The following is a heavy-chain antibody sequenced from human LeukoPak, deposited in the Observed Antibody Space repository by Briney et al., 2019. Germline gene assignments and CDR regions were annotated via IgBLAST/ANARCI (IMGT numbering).Heavy chain of an antibody. V-gene: IGHV3-74*01. Sequence: LRPSYALSGFIFSNYYMYSLRQAPAKDLLSVSRISYDATHTYSADSVNGRFTISRDNAHNTLYLQMNSLRAEDPGVYYCAREGGYCSLGSCYGGYADYWGQGALVTVSS. J-gene: IGHJ4*02. CDR1: GFIFSNYY. D-gene: IGHD2-15*01. CDR2: ISYDATHT. CDR3: AREGGYCSLGSCYGGYADY.